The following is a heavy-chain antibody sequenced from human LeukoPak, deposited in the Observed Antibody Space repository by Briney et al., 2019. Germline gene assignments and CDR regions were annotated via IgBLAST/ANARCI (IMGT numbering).Heavy chain of an antibody. CDR3: ARLRRNGDSGGFYYYYDS. CDR2: INTVASYI. D-gene: IGHD2-21*01. V-gene: IGHV3-21*01. Sequence: GGSLRLSCAASGFTFSSFSINWVRQAPGKGLEWVSSINTVASYIYYADSVRGRLTISRDNAKNSLYLQMNSLRAEDTGVYYCARLRRNGDSGGFYYYYDSWGQGTLVTVSS. J-gene: IGHJ4*02. CDR1: GFTFSSFS.